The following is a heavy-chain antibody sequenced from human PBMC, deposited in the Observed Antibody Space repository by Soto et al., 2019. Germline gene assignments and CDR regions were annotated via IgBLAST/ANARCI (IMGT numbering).Heavy chain of an antibody. CDR1: GYTFTGYY. J-gene: IGHJ4*02. V-gene: IGHV1-2*04. CDR3: ARVIWFGELLGPFDY. Sequence: QVPLVQSGAEVKKPGASVKVSCKASGYTFTGYYMHWVRQAPGQGLEWMGWINPNSGGTNYAQKFQGWVTMTRDTSISTAYMELSRLRSDDTAVYYCARVIWFGELLGPFDYWGQGTLVTVSS. D-gene: IGHD3-10*01. CDR2: INPNSGGT.